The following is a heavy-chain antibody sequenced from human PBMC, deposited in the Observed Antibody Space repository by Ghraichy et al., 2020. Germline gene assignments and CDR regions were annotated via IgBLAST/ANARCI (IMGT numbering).Heavy chain of an antibody. CDR3: ARRGLRYSSSWYRFCFDY. J-gene: IGHJ4*02. D-gene: IGHD6-13*01. CDR2: INHSGSN. V-gene: IGHV4-34*01. CDR1: GGSFSGYY. Sequence: SETLSLTCAVYGGSFSGYYWSWIRQPPGKGLEWIGEINHSGSNNYNPSLESRVTISVDTSKNQFSLKLSSVTAADTAVYYCARRGLRYSSSWYRFCFDYWGQGTLVTVS.